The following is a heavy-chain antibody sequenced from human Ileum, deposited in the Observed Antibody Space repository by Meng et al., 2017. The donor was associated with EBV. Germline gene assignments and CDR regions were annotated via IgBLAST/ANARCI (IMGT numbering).Heavy chain of an antibody. CDR2: VNYNGDS. D-gene: IGHD1-26*01. V-gene: IGHV4-61*08. CDR1: GASVTSSGYY. CDR3: ARDLRVGGAFDY. Sequence: QVHLKQSGPCLVRPSETLSLTCTVSGASVTSSGYYWSWLRQSPGKGLEWLGYVNYNGDSTYNPSLKSRVTIFIDTSKKQFYLNLTSATAADTAIYYCARDLRVGGAFDYWGQGTLVTVSS. J-gene: IGHJ4*02.